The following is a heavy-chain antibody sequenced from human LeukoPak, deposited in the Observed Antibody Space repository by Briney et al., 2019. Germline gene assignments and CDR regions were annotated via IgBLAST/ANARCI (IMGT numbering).Heavy chain of an antibody. V-gene: IGHV3-23*01. Sequence: QPGGSLRLSCAASGFGFSSYAMTWVRQAPGKGLEWVSSISASGYSAYYADSVKGRFTISRDNSKNTLYLQMNRLRPEDTAVYYCARGTVTAPDYWGQGTLVTVSS. CDR3: ARGTVTAPDY. J-gene: IGHJ4*02. CDR1: GFGFSSYA. D-gene: IGHD2-21*02. CDR2: ISASGYSA.